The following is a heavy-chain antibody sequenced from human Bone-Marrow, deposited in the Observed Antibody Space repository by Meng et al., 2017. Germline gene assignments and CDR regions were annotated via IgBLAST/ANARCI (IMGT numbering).Heavy chain of an antibody. CDR3: ARGDSSGSHSAFDI. Sequence: GESLKISCAASGFTVSSNYMSWVRQAPGKGLEWVSMIYRGGSTYYAESVKGRFTISRDNSKNTLYLQMNSLRAEDTAVYYCARGDSSGSHSAFDIWGQGTMVTVSS. J-gene: IGHJ3*02. CDR1: GFTVSSNY. CDR2: IYRGGST. V-gene: IGHV3-66*02. D-gene: IGHD3-22*01.